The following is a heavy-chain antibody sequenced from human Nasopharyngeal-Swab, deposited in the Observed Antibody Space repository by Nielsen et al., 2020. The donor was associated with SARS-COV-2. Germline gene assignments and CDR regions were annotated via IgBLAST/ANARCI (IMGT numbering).Heavy chain of an antibody. D-gene: IGHD5-18*01. CDR1: GFIFSSYA. CDR3: ARAGGGYSYADY. J-gene: IGHJ4*02. CDR2: ISYDESNK. V-gene: IGHV3-30-3*01. Sequence: GGSLRLSCAASGFIFSSYAMHWVRQAPGKGLEWVAVISYDESNKYYADSVKDRFTISRDNSKNTLYLQMNSLRAEDTAVYYCARAGGGYSYADYWGQGTLVTVSS.